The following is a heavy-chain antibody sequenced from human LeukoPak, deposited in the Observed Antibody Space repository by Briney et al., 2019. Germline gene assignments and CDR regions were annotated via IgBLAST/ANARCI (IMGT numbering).Heavy chain of an antibody. J-gene: IGHJ4*02. D-gene: IGHD1-26*01. CDR3: ARGVVGATRDY. CDR1: GFTFSSYA. V-gene: IGHV3-64*01. Sequence: GGSLRLSCAASGFTFSSYAMHWVRQAPGKGLEYVSAISSNGGSTYYANSVKGRFTISRDNSKNTLYLQMGSLRAEDMAVYYCARGVVGATRDYWGQGTLVTVSS. CDR2: ISSNGGST.